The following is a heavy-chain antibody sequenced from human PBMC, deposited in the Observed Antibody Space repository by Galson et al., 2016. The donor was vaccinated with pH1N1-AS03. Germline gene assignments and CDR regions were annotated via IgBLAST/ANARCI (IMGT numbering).Heavy chain of an antibody. V-gene: IGHV6-1*01. D-gene: IGHD3/OR15-3a*01. J-gene: IGHJ1*01. CDR1: GYSVSSDRAA. Sequence: CAISGYSVSSDRAAWNWIRQSPSRGLEWLGRTYYRSKWYYDYAVSVESRMTIRPDTSKNQVSLQLNSVTPEDTAVYYCARGGLGKTVSLFQPWGQGTRVTVSS. CDR3: ARGGLGKTVSLFQP. CDR2: TYYRSKWYY.